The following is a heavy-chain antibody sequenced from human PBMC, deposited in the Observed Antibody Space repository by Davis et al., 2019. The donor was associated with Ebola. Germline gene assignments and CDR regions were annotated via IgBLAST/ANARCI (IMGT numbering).Heavy chain of an antibody. CDR2: IYYSGST. J-gene: IGHJ5*02. D-gene: IGHD2/OR15-2a*01. CDR3: ARTVLQGWFDP. CDR1: GGSISSSSYY. V-gene: IGHV4-39*01. Sequence: SETLSLTCTISGGSISSSSYYWGWIRQPPGKGLEWIGSIYYSGSTYYNPSLKSRVTISVDTSKNQFSLKLSSVTAADTAVYYCARTVLQGWFDPWGQGTLVTVSS.